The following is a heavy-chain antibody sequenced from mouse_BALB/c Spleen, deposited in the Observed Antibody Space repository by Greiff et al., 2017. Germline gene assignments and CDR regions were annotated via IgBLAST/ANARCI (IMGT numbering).Heavy chain of an antibody. Sequence: VQLQQSGTVLARPGASVKMSCKASGYTFTSYWMHWVKQRPGQGLEWIGAIYPGNSDTSYNQKFKGKAKLTAVTSTSTAYMELSSLTNEDSAVYYCTRSTSMITTYFDVWGAGTTVTVSS. D-gene: IGHD2-4*01. CDR2: IYPGNSDT. CDR3: TRSTSMITTYFDV. CDR1: GYTFTSYW. V-gene: IGHV1-5*01. J-gene: IGHJ1*01.